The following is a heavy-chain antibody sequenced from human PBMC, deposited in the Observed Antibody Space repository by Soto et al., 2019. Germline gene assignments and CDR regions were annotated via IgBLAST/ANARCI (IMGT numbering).Heavy chain of an antibody. CDR3: ARHVSLTVTTDY. CDR1: GGSISSSSYY. V-gene: IGHV4-39*01. D-gene: IGHD4-17*01. CDR2: IYYSGST. Sequence: SETLSLTCTVSGGSISSSSYYWGWIRQPPGKGLEWIGSIYYSGSTYYNPSLKSRVTISVDTSKNQFSLKLSPVTAADTAVYYCARHVSLTVTTDYWGQGTLVTVSS. J-gene: IGHJ4*02.